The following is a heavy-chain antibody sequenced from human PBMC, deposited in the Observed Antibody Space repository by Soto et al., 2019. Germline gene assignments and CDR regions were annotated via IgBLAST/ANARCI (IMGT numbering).Heavy chain of an antibody. Sequence: GGSLRLSCAASGFTFSSYWMHWVRQAPGKGLVWVSRINSDGSSTSYADSVKGRFTISRDNAKNTLYLQMNSLRAEDTAGYYCPRDRGPDSSSYAFDIWGQGTMVTVSS. V-gene: IGHV3-74*01. CDR3: PRDRGPDSSSYAFDI. CDR1: GFTFSSYW. J-gene: IGHJ3*02. D-gene: IGHD6-6*01. CDR2: INSDGSST.